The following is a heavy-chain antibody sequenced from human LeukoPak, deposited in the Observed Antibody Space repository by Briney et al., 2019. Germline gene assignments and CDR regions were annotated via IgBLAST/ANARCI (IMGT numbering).Heavy chain of an antibody. CDR3: ARGPLDSADYSFDY. CDR2: VAYTGSA. V-gene: IGHV4-59*11. CDR1: GGSINNHH. J-gene: IGHJ4*02. D-gene: IGHD3-22*01. Sequence: SETLSLTCNVSGGSINNHHWSWIRQPPGKRLEWIAYVAYTGSAVYSPSLKSRVTISVDTSKDQFSLKLKSVTAADTAVYYCARGPLDSADYSFDYWGQGALVTASS.